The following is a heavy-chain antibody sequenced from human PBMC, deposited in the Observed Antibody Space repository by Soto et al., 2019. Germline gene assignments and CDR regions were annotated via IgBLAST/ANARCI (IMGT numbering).Heavy chain of an antibody. CDR3: ARGPAFELWFDY. J-gene: IGHJ4*02. CDR2: IWYDGSNK. CDR1: GFTFSSYG. V-gene: IGHV3-33*01. Sequence: GGSLRLSCAASGFTFSSYGMHWVRQAPGKGLEWVAVIWYDGSNKYYADSVKGRFTISRDNSKNTLYLQMNSLRAEDTAVYYCARGPAFELWFDYWGQGTLVTVSS. D-gene: IGHD5-18*01.